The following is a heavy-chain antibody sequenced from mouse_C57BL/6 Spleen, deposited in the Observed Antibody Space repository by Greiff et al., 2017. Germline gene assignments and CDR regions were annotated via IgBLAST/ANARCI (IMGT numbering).Heavy chain of an antibody. CDR1: GYTFTSSW. V-gene: IGHV1-69*01. J-gene: IGHJ3*01. D-gene: IGHD4-1*01. Sequence: QVQLQQPGAELVMPGASVKLSCKASGYTFTSSWMHWVKQRPGQGLEWIGEIDPSDSYTNYNQKFKGKSTLTVDKSSSTAYMQLSSLTSEDSAVYYCARLGRGFAYWGQGTLVTVSA. CDR3: ARLGRGFAY. CDR2: IDPSDSYT.